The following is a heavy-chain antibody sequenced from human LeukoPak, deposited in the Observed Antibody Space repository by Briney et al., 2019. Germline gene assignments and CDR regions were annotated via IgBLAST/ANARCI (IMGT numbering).Heavy chain of an antibody. CDR1: GFTFGSYA. J-gene: IGHJ4*02. V-gene: IGHV3-30-3*01. CDR3: ASDYYGSGSLYYFDY. Sequence: PGGSLRLSCAASGFTFGSYAMHWVRQAPGKGLEWVAVISYDGSNKYYADSVKGRFTISRDNSKNTLYLQMNSLRAEDTAVYYCASDYYGSGSLYYFDYWGQGTLVTVSS. D-gene: IGHD3-10*01. CDR2: ISYDGSNK.